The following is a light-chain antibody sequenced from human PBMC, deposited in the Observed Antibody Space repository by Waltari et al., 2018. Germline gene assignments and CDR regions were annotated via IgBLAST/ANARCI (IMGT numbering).Light chain of an antibody. Sequence: DIQMTQSPSSLSASVGDRVTITCRASQDIRTDLGWYQQKPGKAPKRLIYSASSLQSGVPSRFSGSGSGAEFTLTISSLQPEDFATYYCLQHNNYPWTFGQGTKVEIK. CDR3: LQHNNYPWT. CDR1: QDIRTD. V-gene: IGKV1-17*01. CDR2: SAS. J-gene: IGKJ1*01.